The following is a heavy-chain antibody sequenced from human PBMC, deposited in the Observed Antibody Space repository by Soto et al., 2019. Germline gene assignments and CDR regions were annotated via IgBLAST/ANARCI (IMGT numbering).Heavy chain of an antibody. Sequence: PGGSLRLSCAASGFTFSSYSMNWVRQAPGKGLEWVSYISSGSSTIYYADSVKGRFTISRDNAKNTLYLQMNSLRAEDTAVYYCAKEIHYDFWSGSLSGMDVWGQGTTVTVPS. CDR1: GFTFSSYS. CDR3: AKEIHYDFWSGSLSGMDV. D-gene: IGHD3-3*01. V-gene: IGHV3-48*01. J-gene: IGHJ6*02. CDR2: ISSGSSTI.